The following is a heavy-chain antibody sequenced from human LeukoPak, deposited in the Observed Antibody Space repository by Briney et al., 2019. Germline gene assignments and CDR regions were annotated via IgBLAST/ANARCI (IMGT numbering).Heavy chain of an antibody. Sequence: GASVKVSCKASGYTFTNYYMYWVRQAPGQGREWMGLINPGGGNTNYAQNFQGRVTMTRDTSTSTVYMELSSLRSEDTAIYYCARIRDGYNDAYDIWGQGTVVTVPS. D-gene: IGHD5-24*01. CDR3: ARIRDGYNDAYDI. V-gene: IGHV1-46*01. J-gene: IGHJ3*02. CDR1: GYTFTNYY. CDR2: INPGGGNT.